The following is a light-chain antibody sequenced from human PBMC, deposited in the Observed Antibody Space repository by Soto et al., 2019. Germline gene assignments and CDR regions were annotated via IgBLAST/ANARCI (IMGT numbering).Light chain of an antibody. CDR1: RDISNS. J-gene: IGKJ1*01. CDR3: QQPSAFPRT. CDR2: GAS. Sequence: DIQMTQSPSSVSASVGDRLTITCRASRDISNSLAWYQQTPGKAPKLLLRGASSLHRGVPSRFRGGGAGTEFTLTISSLQPEDFATYYCQQPSAFPRTFGQGTKVDIK. V-gene: IGKV1-12*01.